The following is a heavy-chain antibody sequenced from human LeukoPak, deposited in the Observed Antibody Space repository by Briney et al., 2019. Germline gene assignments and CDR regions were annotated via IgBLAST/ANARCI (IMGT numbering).Heavy chain of an antibody. J-gene: IGHJ4*02. Sequence: SETLSLTCAVYGGSFTTYYWTWIRQPPGKGLEWIGYVYYSGTTNYNPSLDSRVAISVDTSKNQFSLKLSSVTAADTAVYYCARHEPQLHTFDCWGQGTLVTVSS. CDR2: VYYSGTT. V-gene: IGHV4-59*08. D-gene: IGHD6-13*01. CDR1: GGSFTTYY. CDR3: ARHEPQLHTFDC.